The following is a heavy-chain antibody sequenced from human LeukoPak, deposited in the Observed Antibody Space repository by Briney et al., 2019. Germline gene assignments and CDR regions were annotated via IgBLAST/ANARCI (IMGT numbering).Heavy chain of an antibody. CDR2: IYYSGST. J-gene: IGHJ4*02. V-gene: IGHV4-59*08. CDR1: GGSISNYY. CDR3: ARHVDGSGSSPPDY. D-gene: IGHD3-10*01. Sequence: SETLSLTCTVSGGSISNYYWSWIRQPPGKGLEWIGYIYYSGSTNYNPSLKSRVTISVDTSKNQFSLKLSSVTAADTAVYYCARHVDGSGSSPPDYWGQGTLVTVSS.